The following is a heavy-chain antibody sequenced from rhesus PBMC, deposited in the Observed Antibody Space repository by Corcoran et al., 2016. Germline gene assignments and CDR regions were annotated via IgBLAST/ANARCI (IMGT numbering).Heavy chain of an antibody. J-gene: IGHJ4*01. CDR2: IYGRGGDT. CDR3: ARVVTTVAVIFDY. CDR1: AGSISDDYY. V-gene: IGHV4-106*01. Sequence: QVQLQESGPGLVKPSETLSLTCAVSAGSISDDYYWSWIRQPPGKGLEWIGYIYGRGGDTNYNPARKNRVTITIDTSKNQVSLKVNSMTAADTAVYYCARVVTTVAVIFDYWGQGVLVTVSS. D-gene: IGHD4-29*01.